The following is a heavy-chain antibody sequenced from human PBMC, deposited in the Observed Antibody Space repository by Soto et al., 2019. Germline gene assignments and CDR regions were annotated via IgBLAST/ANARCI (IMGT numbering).Heavy chain of an antibody. CDR1: GFTFSDYY. V-gene: IGHV3-11*01. J-gene: IGHJ4*02. Sequence: QVQLVESGGGLVKPGGSLRLSCAASGFTFSDYYMSWIRQAPGKGLEWVSYISSSGSTIYYADSVKGRFTISRDNAKXXXXXXXXXXXXXXXXXYYXXXXXXSSGGRVYWGQGTLVTVSS. CDR3: XXXXXSSGGRVY. D-gene: IGHD2-15*01. CDR2: ISSSGSTI.